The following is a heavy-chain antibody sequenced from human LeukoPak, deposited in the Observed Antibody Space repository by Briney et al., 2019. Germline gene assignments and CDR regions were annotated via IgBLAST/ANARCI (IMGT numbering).Heavy chain of an antibody. V-gene: IGHV1-2*02. CDR3: ARGEYNWNYFDY. J-gene: IGHJ4*02. Sequence: ASVKVSCKASGYTFTGYYMHWVRQAPGQGLEWMGWINPNSGGTNYAQKFQGRVTMTRGTSISTAYMELSRLRSDDTAVYYCARGEYNWNYFDYWGQGTLVTVSS. CDR2: INPNSGGT. D-gene: IGHD1-20*01. CDR1: GYTFTGYY.